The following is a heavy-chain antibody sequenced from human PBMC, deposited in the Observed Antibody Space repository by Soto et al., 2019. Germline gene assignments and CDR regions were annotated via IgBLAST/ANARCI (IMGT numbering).Heavy chain of an antibody. CDR2: ISYDGSNK. V-gene: IGHV3-30-3*01. CDR3: AREGSRIQLSYDSYAFDI. J-gene: IGHJ3*02. CDR1: GFTFSSYA. D-gene: IGHD5-18*01. Sequence: QVQLVESGGGVVQPGRSLRLSCAASGFTFSSYAMHWVRQAPGKGLEWVAVISYDGSNKYYADSVKGRFTISRDNSKNTLYLQMNSLRAEDTAVYYCAREGSRIQLSYDSYAFDIWGQGTMVTVSS.